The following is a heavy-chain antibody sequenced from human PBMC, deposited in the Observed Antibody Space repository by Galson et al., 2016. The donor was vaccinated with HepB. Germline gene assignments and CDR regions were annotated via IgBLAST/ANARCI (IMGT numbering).Heavy chain of an antibody. J-gene: IGHJ4*02. CDR1: GFTFSSFW. D-gene: IGHD6-13*01. CDR2: INQDGSDK. V-gene: IGHV3-7*03. Sequence: SLRLSCAASGFTFSSFWMSWVRQTPGKGLEWVATINQDGSDKYYVDSVKGRFTISRDNAKNSLYLQMNSLRAGDTAVYYCASDRRYSSWPFWGQGTLVTVSS. CDR3: ASDRRYSSWPF.